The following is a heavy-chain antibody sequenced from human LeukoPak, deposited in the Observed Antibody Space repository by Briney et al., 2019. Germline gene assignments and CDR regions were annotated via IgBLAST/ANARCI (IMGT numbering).Heavy chain of an antibody. Sequence: ASVKVSCKASGYTFTGYYMHWVRQAPGQGLEWMGWINPNSGGTNYAQKFQGRVTMTRDTSISTAYMELSRLRSDDTAVYYCARVSSSISSGYYYINWGQGTLVTVSS. CDR2: INPNSGGT. V-gene: IGHV1-2*02. D-gene: IGHD3-22*01. J-gene: IGHJ4*02. CDR3: ARVSSSISSGYYYIN. CDR1: GYTFTGYY.